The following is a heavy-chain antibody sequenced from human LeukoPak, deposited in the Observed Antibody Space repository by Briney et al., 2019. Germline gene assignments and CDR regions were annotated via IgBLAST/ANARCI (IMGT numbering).Heavy chain of an antibody. CDR3: ARFGYCSSTSCPGYYYYGMDV. CDR1: GFTFRSYW. CDR2: IKQDGSEK. J-gene: IGHJ6*02. V-gene: IGHV3-7*01. Sequence: GSLRLSCAASGFTFRSYWMNWVRQAPGKGLEWVANIKQDGSEKYYVDSVKGRFTISRDNAKNSLYLQMNSLRAEDTAVYYCARFGYCSSTSCPGYYYYGMDVWGQGTTVTVSS. D-gene: IGHD2-2*01.